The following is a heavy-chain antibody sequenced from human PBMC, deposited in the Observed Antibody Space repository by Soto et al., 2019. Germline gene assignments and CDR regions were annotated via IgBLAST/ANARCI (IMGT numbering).Heavy chain of an antibody. Sequence: EVQLVESGGGLVQPGGSLRLSCVGSGFPFSTYTMSWVRQAPGQGLEWLSGIYGGGDGISYADSVKGRFTISSDNSRSTLYLQMNSLRSDDTAIYYCAKDRQPDGFWPFDHWGRGTLIVVSS. CDR3: AKDRQPDGFWPFDH. CDR2: IYGGGDGI. D-gene: IGHD3-3*01. J-gene: IGHJ4*02. CDR1: GFPFSTYT. V-gene: IGHV3-23*04.